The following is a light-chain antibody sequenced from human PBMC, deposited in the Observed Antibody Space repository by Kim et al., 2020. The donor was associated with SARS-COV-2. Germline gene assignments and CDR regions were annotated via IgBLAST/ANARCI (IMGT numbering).Light chain of an antibody. V-gene: IGKV1-5*01. J-gene: IGKJ2*01. Sequence: SESVGDRVTITCRASQRISSWLAWYQQKPGKAPKLLIYDASSLESGVPSRFSGSGAGTEFTLTISSLQPDDFATYYCQQCNSYSYTFGQGTKLEI. CDR2: DAS. CDR3: QQCNSYSYT. CDR1: QRISSW.